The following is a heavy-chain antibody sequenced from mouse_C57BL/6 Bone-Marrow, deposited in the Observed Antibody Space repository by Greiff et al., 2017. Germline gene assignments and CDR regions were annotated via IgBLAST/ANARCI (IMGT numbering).Heavy chain of an antibody. V-gene: IGHV5-17*01. Sequence: EVKLMESGGGLVKPGGSLKLSCAASGFTFSDYGMHWVRQAPEKGLEWVAYISSGSSTIYYADTVKGRFTISRDNAKNTLFLQMTSLRSEDTAMYYCARKNWGDDWYFDVWGTGTTVTVSS. J-gene: IGHJ1*03. CDR1: GFTFSDYG. CDR3: ARKNWGDDWYFDV. CDR2: ISSGSSTI. D-gene: IGHD4-1*01.